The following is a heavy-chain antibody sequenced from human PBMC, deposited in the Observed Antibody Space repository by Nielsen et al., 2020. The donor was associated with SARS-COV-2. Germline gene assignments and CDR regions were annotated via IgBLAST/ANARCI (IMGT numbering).Heavy chain of an antibody. CDR2: IYPGDSDT. V-gene: IGHV5-51*01. D-gene: IGHD3-10*01. CDR1: GYSFTSYW. Sequence: GGALRLSCKGSGYSFTSYWSGWVRQMPGKGLEWMGIIYPGDSDTRYSPSFQGQVTISADKSISTAYLQWSSLKASDTAMYYCARLYYGSGSYGLLAYYYGMDVWGQGTTVTVSS. J-gene: IGHJ6*02. CDR3: ARLYYGSGSYGLLAYYYGMDV.